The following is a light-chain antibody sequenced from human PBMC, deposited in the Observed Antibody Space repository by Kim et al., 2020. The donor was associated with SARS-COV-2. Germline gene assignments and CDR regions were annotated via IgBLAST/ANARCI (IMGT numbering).Light chain of an antibody. CDR3: GTWDSSLGAYV. J-gene: IGLJ1*01. Sequence: GQKVAISCSGSSSNIGNNYVSWYQQLSGTAPKLLIYDNDKRPSEIPDRFSGSKSGTSATLGITGLQTGDEADYYCGTWDSSLGAYVFGTGTKVTVL. CDR1: SSNIGNNY. V-gene: IGLV1-51*01. CDR2: DND.